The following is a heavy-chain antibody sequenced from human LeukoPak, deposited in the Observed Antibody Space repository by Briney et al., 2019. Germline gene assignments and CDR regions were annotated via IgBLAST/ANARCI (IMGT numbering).Heavy chain of an antibody. Sequence: SVKVSCKASGGTFSSYAISWVRQAPGQGLEWMGGIIPIFGTANYAQKFQGRVTITADKSTSTAYMELSSLRSEDTAVYYCARAGDYYGSGSYYKDYWGQGTLVTVSS. J-gene: IGHJ4*02. D-gene: IGHD3-10*01. CDR2: IIPIFGTA. V-gene: IGHV1-69*06. CDR3: ARAGDYYGSGSYYKDY. CDR1: GGTFSSYA.